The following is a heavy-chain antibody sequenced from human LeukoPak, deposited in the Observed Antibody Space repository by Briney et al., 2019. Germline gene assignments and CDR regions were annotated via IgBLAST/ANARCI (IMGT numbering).Heavy chain of an antibody. V-gene: IGHV4-39*07. J-gene: IGHJ4*02. CDR1: GASVSSNKYY. D-gene: IGHD1-26*01. Sequence: SETLPLTCTVSGASVSSNKYYWGWIRQPPGKGLEWIGSVFYSGSTFYNPSLKSRVTISVDTSKNQFSLKLSSVTAADTAVYYCASSLWELPGYDYWGQGTLVTVSS. CDR2: VFYSGST. CDR3: ASSLWELPGYDY.